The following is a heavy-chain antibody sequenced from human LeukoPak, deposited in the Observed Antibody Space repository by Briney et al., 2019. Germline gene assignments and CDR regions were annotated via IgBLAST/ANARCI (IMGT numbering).Heavy chain of an antibody. CDR3: AKGYSSGWYASWFDP. Sequence: GGSLRLSCAASGFTFSSYSMNWVRQAPGKGLEWVSYISSSSSTIYYADSVKGRFTISRDNSKNTLYLQMNSLRAEDTAVYYCAKGYSSGWYASWFDPWGQGTLVTVSS. CDR1: GFTFSSYS. J-gene: IGHJ5*02. V-gene: IGHV3-48*01. CDR2: ISSSSSTI. D-gene: IGHD6-19*01.